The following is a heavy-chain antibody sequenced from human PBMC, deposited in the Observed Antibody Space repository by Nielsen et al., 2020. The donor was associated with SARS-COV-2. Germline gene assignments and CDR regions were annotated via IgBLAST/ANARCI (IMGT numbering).Heavy chain of an antibody. CDR2: TYHRSKWYN. J-gene: IGHJ4*02. CDR3: ARSIGYSSSWYGVDY. Sequence: WMRQSPSRGLEWLGRTYHRSKWYNDYAVSVKSRITINPDTSKNQFSLQLNSVTPEDTAVYYCARSIGYSSSWYGVDYWGQGTLVTVSS. D-gene: IGHD6-13*01. V-gene: IGHV6-1*01.